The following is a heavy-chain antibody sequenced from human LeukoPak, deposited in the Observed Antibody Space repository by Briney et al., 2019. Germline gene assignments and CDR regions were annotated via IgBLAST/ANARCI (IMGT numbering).Heavy chain of an antibody. J-gene: IGHJ5*02. D-gene: IGHD2-2*02. V-gene: IGHV4-39*01. CDR1: GGSISSSDSY. CDR3: ARHPPRDCSSSSCYKRWSDP. CDR2: MYYSGST. Sequence: SETLSLTCTVSGGSISSSDSYWGWIRQPPGKGLEWIGSMYYSGSTYYNPSLKSRVTISVDTSKNQFSLKLNSVTAADTAVYYCARHPPRDCSSSSCYKRWSDPWGQGTLVTVSS.